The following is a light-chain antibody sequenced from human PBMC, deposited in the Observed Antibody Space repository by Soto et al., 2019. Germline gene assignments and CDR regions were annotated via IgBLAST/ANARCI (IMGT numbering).Light chain of an antibody. CDR3: QPRNAWPRHT. CDR2: DIS. CDR1: QSVPSY. Sequence: EIVLTQFPATLSLSPGDRATLSCRASQSVPSYLAWYQQKPGQATRLLVYDISNRATGIPARFTGSGSGTDSTLTISSLQPADSAVSYCQPRNAWPRHTFGQGTKLPI. J-gene: IGKJ2*01. V-gene: IGKV3-11*01.